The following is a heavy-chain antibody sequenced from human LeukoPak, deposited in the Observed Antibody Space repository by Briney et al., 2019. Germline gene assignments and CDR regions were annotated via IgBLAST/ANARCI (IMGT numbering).Heavy chain of an antibody. CDR2: IQQDGSEK. D-gene: IGHD4-17*01. CDR3: ARDGDYLYMCYFDL. Sequence: GGSLRLSCAASGFTSSTHWMSWVRQAPGKGLEWVANIQQDGSEKYYVDSVKGRFTISRDNAKKSLYLQMNSLRAEDTAVYYCARDGDYLYMCYFDLWGRGTLVTVSS. J-gene: IGHJ2*01. CDR1: GFTSSTHW. V-gene: IGHV3-7*01.